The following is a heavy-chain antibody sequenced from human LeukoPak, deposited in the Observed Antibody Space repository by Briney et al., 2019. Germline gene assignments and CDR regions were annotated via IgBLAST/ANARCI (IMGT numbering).Heavy chain of an antibody. Sequence: SETLSLTCTVSGGSISSYYWSWIRQPPGKGLEWIGYIYYSGSTNYNPSLKSRVTISVDTSENQFSLKLSSVTAADTAVYYCATVLWIAARPRSFDYWGQGTLVTVSS. CDR3: ATVLWIAARPRSFDY. CDR2: IYYSGST. V-gene: IGHV4-59*12. CDR1: GGSISSYY. J-gene: IGHJ4*02. D-gene: IGHD6-6*01.